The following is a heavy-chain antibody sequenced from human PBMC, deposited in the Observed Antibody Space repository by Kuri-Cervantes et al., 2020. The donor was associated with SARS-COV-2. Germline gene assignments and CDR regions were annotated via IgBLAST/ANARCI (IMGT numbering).Heavy chain of an antibody. D-gene: IGHD2-15*01. J-gene: IGHJ4*02. Sequence: SCAGSGFTFSSYAMHWVRQAPGKGLEWVALISYDGSNKFYADSVKGRFAISRDNSKNTLHLQMDSLRPEDTAVYYCARDPHGIVVVVAGVEYWGQGTLVTVSS. V-gene: IGHV3-30*03. CDR2: ISYDGSNK. CDR1: GFTFSSYA. CDR3: ARDPHGIVVVVAGVEY.